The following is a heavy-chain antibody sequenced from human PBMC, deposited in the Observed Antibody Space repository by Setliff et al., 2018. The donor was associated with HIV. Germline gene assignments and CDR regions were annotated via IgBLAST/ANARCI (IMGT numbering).Heavy chain of an antibody. J-gene: IGHJ3*02. CDR2: IYWDDDK. V-gene: IGHV2-5*02. Sequence: SGPTLVNPTQTLTLTCTFSGVSPTTSGVGVGWIRQPPGMALEWLALIYWDDDKRYNPALKSRLTITKDTSKNQVILTMTNMDPLEAGTYYCAHRLATMIEGDAFDIWGQGTMVTVSS. D-gene: IGHD5-12*01. CDR1: GVSPTTSGVG. CDR3: AHRLATMIEGDAFDI.